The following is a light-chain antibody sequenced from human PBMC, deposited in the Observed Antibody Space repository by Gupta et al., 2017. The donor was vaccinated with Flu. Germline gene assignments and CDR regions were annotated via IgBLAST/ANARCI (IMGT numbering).Light chain of an antibody. Sequence: PSSLSASVGDRVTITCQASQDINNSLHWYQQRPGEAPNLLIYDASTVEAGVPSRFSGSGSGTDFTLTITSPQSEDIATYYCQHYYNFSLTFGPGTXVEIK. CDR1: QDINNS. J-gene: IGKJ3*01. V-gene: IGKV1-33*01. CDR2: DAS. CDR3: QHYYNFSLT.